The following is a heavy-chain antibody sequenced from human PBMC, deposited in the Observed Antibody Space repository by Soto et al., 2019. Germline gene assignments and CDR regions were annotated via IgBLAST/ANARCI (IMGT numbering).Heavy chain of an antibody. D-gene: IGHD4-17*01. CDR3: AKDIYIESGDYGSFDR. Sequence: SLRLSCAASGFTFDDYAMHWVRQAPGKGLEWVSGISWNSGSIGYADSVKGRFTISRDNAKNSLYLQMNSLRAEDTALYYCAKDIYIESGDYGSFDRWGRGTLVTVSS. J-gene: IGHJ2*01. CDR2: ISWNSGSI. V-gene: IGHV3-9*01. CDR1: GFTFDDYA.